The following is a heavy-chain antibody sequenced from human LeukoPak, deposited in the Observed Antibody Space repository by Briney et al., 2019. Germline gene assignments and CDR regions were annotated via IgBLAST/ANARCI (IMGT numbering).Heavy chain of an antibody. J-gene: IGHJ4*02. V-gene: IGHV1-69*05. D-gene: IGHD3-22*01. CDR1: GGTFSSYA. Sequence: ALVKVSCKASGGTFSSYAISWVRQAPGQGLEWMGGIIPIFGTANYAQKFQGRVTITTDESTSTAYMELSGLRSEDTAVYYCAREVPDSSGYYPYWVQGTLVTVSS. CDR3: AREVPDSSGYYPY. CDR2: IIPIFGTA.